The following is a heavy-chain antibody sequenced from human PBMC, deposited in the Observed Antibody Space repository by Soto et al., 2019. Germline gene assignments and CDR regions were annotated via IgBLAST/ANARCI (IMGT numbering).Heavy chain of an antibody. V-gene: IGHV4-31*03. D-gene: IGHD3-3*01. CDR2: IYYSGST. Sequence: QVQLQESGPGLVKPSQTLSLTCTVSGGSISSGGYYWSWIRPHPGKGLEWIGYIYYSGSTYYNPSLKSRVTISVDTSKNQFSLKLSSVTAAATAVYYCARASGYPVFAYWGKGTLVTVSS. CDR1: GGSISSGGYY. CDR3: ARASGYPVFAY. J-gene: IGHJ4*02.